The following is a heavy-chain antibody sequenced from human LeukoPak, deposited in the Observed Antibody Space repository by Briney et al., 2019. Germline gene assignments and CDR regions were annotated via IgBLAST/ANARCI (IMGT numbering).Heavy chain of an antibody. CDR3: ARRATDIVVVPAAIQSPAYYYYYMDV. D-gene: IGHD2-2*01. CDR2: IIPIFGTA. J-gene: IGHJ6*03. Sequence: SSVKVSCKASGGTFSSYAISWVRQAPGQGLEWMGGIIPIFGTANYAQKFQGRVTITADESTSTAYMEQSSLRSEDTAVYYCARRATDIVVVPAAIQSPAYYYYYMDVWGKGTTVTVSS. CDR1: GGTFSSYA. V-gene: IGHV1-69*01.